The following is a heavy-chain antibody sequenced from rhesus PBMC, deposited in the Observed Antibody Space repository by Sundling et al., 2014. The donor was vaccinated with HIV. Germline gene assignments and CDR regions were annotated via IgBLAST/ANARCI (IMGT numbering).Heavy chain of an antibody. D-gene: IGHD6-25*01. CDR1: GFTFSDHY. V-gene: IGHV3-116*02. CDR2: IRDKANGGTT. Sequence: EVRLVESGGGLVQPGGSLRLSCATSGFTFSDHYVSWVRQAPGKGPEWVGFIRDKANGGTTDYGTSVKGRVTISRDDSKSIAYLQMNSLKIEDTAVYYCARWERQLADFDYWGQGVLVTVSS. CDR3: ARWERQLADFDY. J-gene: IGHJ4*01.